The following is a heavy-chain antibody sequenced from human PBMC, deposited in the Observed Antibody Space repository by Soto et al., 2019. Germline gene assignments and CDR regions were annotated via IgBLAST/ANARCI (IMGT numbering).Heavy chain of an antibody. D-gene: IGHD3-3*01. Sequence: GGSLRLSCAASGFTFSSYAMHWVRQAPGKGLEWVAVISYDGSNKYYADSVKGRFNISRDNSKNTLYLQMNSLRAEDTAVYYCARESRIRFLEVFDYWGQGTLVTVSS. J-gene: IGHJ4*02. CDR1: GFTFSSYA. V-gene: IGHV3-30-3*01. CDR2: ISYDGSNK. CDR3: ARESRIRFLEVFDY.